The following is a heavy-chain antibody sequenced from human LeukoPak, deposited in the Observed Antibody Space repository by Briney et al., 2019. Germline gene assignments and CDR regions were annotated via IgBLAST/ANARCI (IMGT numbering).Heavy chain of an antibody. CDR1: GFTFSGSA. V-gene: IGHV3-73*01. Sequence: GGSLKLSCAASGFTFSGSAMHWVRHASGKGLEGVGRIRSKANSYATAYAASVKGRFTISRDDSKNTAYLQMNSLKTEDTAVYYCTRLVSGTYYDYWGQGTLVTVSS. CDR2: IRSKANSYAT. J-gene: IGHJ4*02. CDR3: TRLVSGTYYDY. D-gene: IGHD1-26*01.